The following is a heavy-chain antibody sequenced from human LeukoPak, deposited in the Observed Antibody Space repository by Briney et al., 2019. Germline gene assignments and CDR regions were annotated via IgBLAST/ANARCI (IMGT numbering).Heavy chain of an antibody. CDR1: GYSFTSYW. V-gene: IGHV5-51*01. CDR3: ARLGITGTTLYYFDY. D-gene: IGHD1-20*01. J-gene: IGHJ4*02. Sequence: GESLKISCKGSGYSFTSYWIGWVRQMPGKGLEWMGIIYPGDSDTRYSPSFQGQVTISADKSINTAYLQWSSLKASDTAMYYCARLGITGTTLYYFDYWGQGTLGTVSS. CDR2: IYPGDSDT.